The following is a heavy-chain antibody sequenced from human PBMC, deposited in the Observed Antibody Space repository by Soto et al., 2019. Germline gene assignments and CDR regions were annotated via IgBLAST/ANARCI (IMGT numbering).Heavy chain of an antibody. V-gene: IGHV1-18*01. CDR3: ARDAPPPELRFLEWHNYDYNGMDV. CDR1: GYSFTAYG. CDR2: ISCYNGKT. J-gene: IGHJ6*02. Sequence: QVQVVQSGEEVKETGASVRVSCKTPGYSFTAYGISWVRQAPGQGLEWRGWISCYNGKTKYAQKVQGRFTMTTDTSTSTAYMEVRSLRSDDTAIYYCARDAPPPELRFLEWHNYDYNGMDVWGQGTTVTVSS. D-gene: IGHD3-3*01.